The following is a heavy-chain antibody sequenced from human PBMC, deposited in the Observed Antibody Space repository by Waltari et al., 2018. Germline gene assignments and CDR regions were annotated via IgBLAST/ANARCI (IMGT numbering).Heavy chain of an antibody. CDR2: ISDSGVIT. CDR3: ARHLYSIDYLELGN. Sequence: EVHLLESAGGLAQPGGCLRRSCAASGVNFINSAMRWVRQAPGKGLEWVSGISDSGVITKYADSVKGRFTVSRDNSKNTVFLQLNSLRAEDTAIYYCARHLYSIDYLELGNWGQGTLVTVSS. D-gene: IGHD3-22*01. CDR1: GVNFINSA. J-gene: IGHJ4*02. V-gene: IGHV3-23*01.